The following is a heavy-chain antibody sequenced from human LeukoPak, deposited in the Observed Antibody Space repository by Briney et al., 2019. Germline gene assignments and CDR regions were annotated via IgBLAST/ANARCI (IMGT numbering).Heavy chain of an antibody. CDR3: ARWRTISGFYYAFDI. J-gene: IGHJ3*02. D-gene: IGHD3-10*02. CDR2: IIPIFGTA. Sequence: SVKVSCKASGGTFSSYAISWVRQAPGQGLEWMGGIIPIFGTANYAQKFQGRVTITADKSTSTAYMELSSLRSEDTAVYYCARWRTISGFYYAFDIWGQGTMVTVSS. CDR1: GGTFSSYA. V-gene: IGHV1-69*06.